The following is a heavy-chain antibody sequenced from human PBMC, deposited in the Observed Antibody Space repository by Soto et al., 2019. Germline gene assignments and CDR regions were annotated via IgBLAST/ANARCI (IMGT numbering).Heavy chain of an antibody. D-gene: IGHD2-15*01. CDR1: GGSVSSGTHY. CDR3: ARERRVVAATVVHNYFDY. CDR2: IYYTGTT. V-gene: IGHV4-61*01. Sequence: SETLSLTCSVSGGSVSSGTHYWSWIRQPPGKGLEWIGYIYYTGTTKYNPSLKSRTTISVDTSKNQFSLKLSSVTAADTAVYYCARERRVVAATVVHNYFDYWGQGTLVTVSS. J-gene: IGHJ4*02.